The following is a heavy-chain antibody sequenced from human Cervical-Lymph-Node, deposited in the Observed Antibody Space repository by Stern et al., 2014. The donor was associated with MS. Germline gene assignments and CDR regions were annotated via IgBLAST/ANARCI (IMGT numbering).Heavy chain of an antibody. D-gene: IGHD5/OR15-5a*01. Sequence: VQLVESGPGLVKPSQTLSLTCTVSGGSISSGSHYWSWIRQPAGKGLEWVGRIYSMGGADSNPSFKGRVPWPVDTSKDQFSRELKSVTAADTAMYYCAREWIYEVSWFDSWGQGSLVIVSS. J-gene: IGHJ5*01. V-gene: IGHV4-61*02. CDR2: IYSMGGA. CDR3: AREWIYEVSWFDS. CDR1: GGSISSGSHY.